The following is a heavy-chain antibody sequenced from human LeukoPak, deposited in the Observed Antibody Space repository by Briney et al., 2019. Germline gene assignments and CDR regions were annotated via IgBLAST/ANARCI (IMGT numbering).Heavy chain of an antibody. J-gene: IGHJ6*03. V-gene: IGHV3-30*02. CDR2: IPYDGSNR. CDR1: GFTFSTYG. D-gene: IGHD4-17*01. Sequence: PGGSLRLSCAASGFTFSTYGMNWVRQAPGKGLEWVAFIPYDGSNRHYVDSVKGRFTISRDNSKNTLDLQMNSLRAEDTAVYYCAKDGDYVVNYYYSMDVWGKGTTVTVSS. CDR3: AKDGDYVVNYYYSMDV.